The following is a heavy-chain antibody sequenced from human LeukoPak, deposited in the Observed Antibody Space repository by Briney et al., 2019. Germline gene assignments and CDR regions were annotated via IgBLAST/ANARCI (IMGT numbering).Heavy chain of an antibody. Sequence: GGSLRLSCAASGFTFSTYSMNWVRQAPGKGLEWVSSISGSRTYIDYADSVKGRFTISRDNAKNSLYLQMNSLRAEDTAVYYCARVQIAVSGTSFDYWGQGTLVTVSS. J-gene: IGHJ4*02. D-gene: IGHD6-13*01. CDR2: ISGSRTYI. CDR1: GFTFSTYS. V-gene: IGHV3-21*01. CDR3: ARVQIAVSGTSFDY.